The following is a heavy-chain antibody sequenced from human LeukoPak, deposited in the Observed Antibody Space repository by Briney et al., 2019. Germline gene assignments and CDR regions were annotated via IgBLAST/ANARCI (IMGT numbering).Heavy chain of an antibody. V-gene: IGHV3-30-3*01. CDR2: ISYDGSNK. J-gene: IGHJ4*02. CDR1: GFTFSSYA. CDR3: AKDRDFDY. Sequence: SGRSLRLSCAASGFTFSSYAMHWVRQAPGKGLEWVAVISYDGSNKYYADSVKGRFTISRDNSKNTLYLQMNSLRAEDTAVYYCAKDRDFDYWGQGTLVTVSS.